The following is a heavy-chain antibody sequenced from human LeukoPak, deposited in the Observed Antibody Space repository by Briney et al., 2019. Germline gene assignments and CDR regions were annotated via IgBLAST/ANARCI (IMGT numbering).Heavy chain of an antibody. V-gene: IGHV4-59*08. D-gene: IGHD6-13*01. Sequence: SETLSLTCTVSGGSISSYYWSWIRQPPRKGLEWIGYIYYSGSTNYNPSLKSRVTISVDTSKNQFSLKLSSVTAADTAVYYCARRDSSWYQGGYYYYYMDVWGKGTTVTVSS. CDR2: IYYSGST. CDR3: ARRDSSWYQGGYYYYYMDV. CDR1: GGSISSYY. J-gene: IGHJ6*03.